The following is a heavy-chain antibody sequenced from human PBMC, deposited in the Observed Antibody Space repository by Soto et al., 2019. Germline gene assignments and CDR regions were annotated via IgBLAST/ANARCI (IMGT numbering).Heavy chain of an antibody. V-gene: IGHV3-33*01. Sequence: GSLSLFCAAPGLTLSSYGMHWVRQAPGKGLEWVAVIWYDGSNKYYADSVKGRFTISRDNSKNTLYLQMNSLRAEDTAVYYCAREQFKERDYGTGFDYWGQGTLVTVSS. CDR1: GLTLSSYG. CDR2: IWYDGSNK. CDR3: AREQFKERDYGTGFDY. D-gene: IGHD3-10*01. J-gene: IGHJ4*02.